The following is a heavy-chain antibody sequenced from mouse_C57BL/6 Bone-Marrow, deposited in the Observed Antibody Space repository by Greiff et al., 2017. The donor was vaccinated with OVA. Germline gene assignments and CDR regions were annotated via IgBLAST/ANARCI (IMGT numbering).Heavy chain of an antibody. CDR2: INPSNGGT. D-gene: IGHD2-4*01. J-gene: IGHJ2*01. Sequence: VKLQQPGTELVKPGASVKLSCKASGYTFTSYWMHWVKQRPGQGLEWIGNINPSNGGTNYNEKFKSKATLTVDKSTSTAYMQLSSLTSEDSAVYYCAREMITTRAYFDYWGQGTTLTVSS. CDR3: AREMITTRAYFDY. CDR1: GYTFTSYW. V-gene: IGHV1-53*01.